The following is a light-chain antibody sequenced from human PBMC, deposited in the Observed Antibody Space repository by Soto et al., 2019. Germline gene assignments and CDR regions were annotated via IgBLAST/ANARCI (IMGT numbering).Light chain of an antibody. V-gene: IGKV3-15*01. J-gene: IGKJ1*01. CDR1: QSVSSTY. CDR3: QQYDNWWT. CDR2: AAS. Sequence: SCCASQSVSSTYLAWYQQKPGQAPRVLIYAASTRATGIPDRFSGSGSGTEFTLTISSLHSEDFGVYYCQQYDNWWTFGQGTKVDIK.